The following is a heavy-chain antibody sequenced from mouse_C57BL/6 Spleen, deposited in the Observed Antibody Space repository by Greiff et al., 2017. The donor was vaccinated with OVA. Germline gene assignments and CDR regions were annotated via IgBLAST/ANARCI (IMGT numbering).Heavy chain of an antibody. CDR1: GYTFTSYW. CDR2: IYPGSGST. V-gene: IGHV1-55*01. D-gene: IGHD1-1*01. Sequence: QVQLQQPGAELVKPGASVKMSCKASGYTFTSYWITWVKQRPGQGLEWIGDIYPGSGSTNYNEKFKSKATLTVDTSSSTAYMQLSSLTSEDSAVYYCARSGYYYGSSYEYFNVWGTGTTVTVSS. CDR3: ARSGYYYGSSYEYFNV. J-gene: IGHJ1*03.